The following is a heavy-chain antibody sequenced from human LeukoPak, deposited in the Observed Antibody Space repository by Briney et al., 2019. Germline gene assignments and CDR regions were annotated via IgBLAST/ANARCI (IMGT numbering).Heavy chain of an antibody. V-gene: IGHV3-21*01. CDR1: GFTFSSYS. J-gene: IGHJ4*02. D-gene: IGHD4-23*01. CDR2: ISSSSSYI. Sequence: GTSLRPSCAASGFTFSSYSMNWVRQAPGKGLEWVSSISSSSSYIYYADSVKGRFTISRDNAKNSLYLQMNSLRAEDTAVYYCARDTLYGGKRFDYWGQGTLVTVSS. CDR3: ARDTLYGGKRFDY.